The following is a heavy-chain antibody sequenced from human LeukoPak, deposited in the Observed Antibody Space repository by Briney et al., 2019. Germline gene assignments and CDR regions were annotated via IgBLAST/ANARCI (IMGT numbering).Heavy chain of an antibody. D-gene: IGHD3-10*01. CDR2: IYHSGST. Sequence: PSETLSLTCAVYGGSFSGYYWSWIRQPPGEGLEWIGEIYHSGSTNYNPSLKSRVTMSVDTSKNQFSLKLSSVTAADTAVYYCARDSGTTGEVKFDPWGQGTLVTVSS. V-gene: IGHV4-34*01. J-gene: IGHJ5*02. CDR3: ARDSGTTGEVKFDP. CDR1: GGSFSGYY.